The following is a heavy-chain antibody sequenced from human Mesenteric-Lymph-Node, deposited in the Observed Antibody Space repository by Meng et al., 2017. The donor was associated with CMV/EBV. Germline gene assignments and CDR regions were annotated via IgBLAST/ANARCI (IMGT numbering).Heavy chain of an antibody. CDR2: INWNGGST. V-gene: IGHV3-20*04. CDR3: ARGGLSSYYYYGMDV. D-gene: IGHD3-16*02. Sequence: GESLKISCAASGFTFDDYGMSWVRQAPGKGLEWVSGINWNGGSTGYADSVKGRFTISRDNAKNSLYPQMNSLRAEDTALYYCARGGLSSYYYYGMDVWGQGTTVTVSS. J-gene: IGHJ6*02. CDR1: GFTFDDYG.